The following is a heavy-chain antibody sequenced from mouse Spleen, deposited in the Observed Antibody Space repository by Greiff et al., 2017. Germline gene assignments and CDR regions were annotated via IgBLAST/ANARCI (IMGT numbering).Heavy chain of an antibody. D-gene: IGHD2-13*01. CDR3: ARYGDNGALDY. V-gene: IGHV4-1*02. J-gene: IGHJ4*01. CDR2: INPDSSTI. Sequence: GGGLVQPGGSLKLSCAASGIDFSRSWMSWVRQAPGKGLEWIGEINPDSSTINYTPSLRDKFIISRDNAKNSLYLLMSKVRSEDTALYYCARYGDNGALDYWGQGTSVTVSS. CDR1: GIDFSRSW.